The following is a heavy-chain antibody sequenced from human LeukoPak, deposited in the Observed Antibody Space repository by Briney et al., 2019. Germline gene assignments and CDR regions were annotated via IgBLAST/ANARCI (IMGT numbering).Heavy chain of an antibody. D-gene: IGHD4-17*01. CDR2: ISGSGSVGST. J-gene: IGHJ4*02. Sequence: PGGSLRLSCAASGFTFSSYAMTWVRQAPGKGLEWVSAISGSGSVGSTYYADSVKGRFTISRDNSNNTLYLQMNSLRAEDTAVYYCAKDVYGDYGGLVYWGQGTLVTVSS. V-gene: IGHV3-23*01. CDR3: AKDVYGDYGGLVY. CDR1: GFTFSSYA.